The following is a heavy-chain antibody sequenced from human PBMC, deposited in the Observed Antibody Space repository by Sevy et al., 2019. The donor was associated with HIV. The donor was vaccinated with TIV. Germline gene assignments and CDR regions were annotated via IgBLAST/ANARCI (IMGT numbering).Heavy chain of an antibody. CDR3: VKEGGGEWGDH. CDR1: GFSYSSYG. CDR2: IQYDGSNK. J-gene: IGHJ4*02. Sequence: GRSLRLSCAASGFSYSSYGMHWVRQAPGKGLEWVAYIQYDGSNKDYADSVKGRFTISRDNSKNTLDLQMNSLRVEDTAVYYCVKEGGGEWGDHWGQGTLVTVSS. V-gene: IGHV3-30*02. D-gene: IGHD2-21*01.